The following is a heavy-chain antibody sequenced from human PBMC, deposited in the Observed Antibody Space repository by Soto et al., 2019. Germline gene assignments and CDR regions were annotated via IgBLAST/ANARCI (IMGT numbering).Heavy chain of an antibody. CDR2: ISGSGGST. CDR1: GFTFSSYA. D-gene: IGHD6-19*01. Sequence: GVSLRLSCAASGFTFSSYAMSWVRQAPGKGLEWVSAISGSGGSTYYADSVKGRFTISRDNSKNTLYLQMNSLRAEDTAVYYCAKDVSIAVAGIVVIQYFDYLGQGTLVTVSS. V-gene: IGHV3-23*01. J-gene: IGHJ4*02. CDR3: AKDVSIAVAGIVVIQYFDY.